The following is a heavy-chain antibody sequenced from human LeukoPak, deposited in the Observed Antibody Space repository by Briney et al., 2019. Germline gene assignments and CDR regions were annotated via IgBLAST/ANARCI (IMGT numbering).Heavy chain of an antibody. CDR1: GFTFDDYG. D-gene: IGHD2-21*02. J-gene: IGHJ6*03. V-gene: IGHV3-20*04. CDR3: ARAYCGGDCYSGSYYYYMDV. CDR2: INWNGGST. Sequence: GGSLRLSCAASGFTFDDYGMSWVRQAPGKGLEWVSGINWNGGSTGYADSVKGRFTISRDNAKNSLYLQMNSLRAEDTALYYCARAYCGGDCYSGSYYYYMDVWGKGTTVTVSS.